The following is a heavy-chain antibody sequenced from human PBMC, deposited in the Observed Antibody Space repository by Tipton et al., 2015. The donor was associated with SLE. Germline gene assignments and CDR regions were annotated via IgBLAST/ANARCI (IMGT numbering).Heavy chain of an antibody. J-gene: IGHJ6*02. V-gene: IGHV3-74*01. D-gene: IGHD6-13*01. CDR1: GFTFSSYW. CDR3: AGQLSSYYGMDV. CDR2: IHSDGISR. Sequence: SLRLSCAASGFTFSSYWMHWVRQAPGKGLVWVSRIHSDGISRNYADSVKGRFTISRDNAKNTLYLQMNSLRAEDTAVYYCAGQLSSYYGMDVWGQGTTFTVSS.